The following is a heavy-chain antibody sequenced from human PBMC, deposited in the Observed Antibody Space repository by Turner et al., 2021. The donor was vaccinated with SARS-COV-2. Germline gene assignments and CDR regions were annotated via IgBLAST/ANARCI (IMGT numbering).Heavy chain of an antibody. J-gene: IGHJ4*02. V-gene: IGHV3-48*01. CDR3: ARDVYGGNFEDY. CDR1: GFTVSSFG. CDR2: ISSSSSTI. Sequence: EVQLVESGGGVVQPGGALRLCCAASGFTVSSFGMNWVRQAPGNGLEWVSYISSSSSTIYYADSAKGRFTISRDNAKNSLYLQMNSLRSEDTAVYYCARDVYGGNFEDYWGQGTLVTVSS. D-gene: IGHD4-17*01.